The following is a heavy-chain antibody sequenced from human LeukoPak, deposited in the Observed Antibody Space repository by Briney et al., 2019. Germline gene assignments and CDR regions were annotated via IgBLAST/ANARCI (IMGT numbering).Heavy chain of an antibody. Sequence: GGSLGLSCAASGFTFSSYGMHWVRQAPGKGLEWVAFILYDGSNKYYADSVKGRFTISRDNSKNTLYLQMNSLRAEDTAVYYCAKDLGSSSYYYYLDVWGKGTTVTISS. CDR2: ILYDGSNK. V-gene: IGHV3-30*02. D-gene: IGHD2-2*01. CDR3: AKDLGSSSYYYYLDV. CDR1: GFTFSSYG. J-gene: IGHJ6*03.